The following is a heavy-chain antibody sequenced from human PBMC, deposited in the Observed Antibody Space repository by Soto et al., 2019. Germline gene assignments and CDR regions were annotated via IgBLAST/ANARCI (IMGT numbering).Heavy chain of an antibody. J-gene: IGHJ5*02. Sequence: SETLSLTCTVSGGSISSSSYYWGWIRQPPGKGLEWIGSIYYSGYTYYNPSLKSRVTISVDTSKNQFSLRLSSVSAADTAVYYCVKGGTSKFVPWGQGTLVTISS. V-gene: IGHV4-39*07. D-gene: IGHD1-26*01. CDR3: VKGGTSKFVP. CDR1: GGSISSSSYY. CDR2: IYYSGYT.